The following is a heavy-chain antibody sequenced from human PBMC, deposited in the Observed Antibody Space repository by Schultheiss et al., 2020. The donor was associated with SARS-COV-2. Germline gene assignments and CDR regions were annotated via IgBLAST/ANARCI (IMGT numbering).Heavy chain of an antibody. V-gene: IGHV4-59*01. Sequence: SQTLSLTCAVYGGSFSGYYWSWIRQHPGKGLEWSGSLSYSGITNYNPSLKSRVTTSVDTSKNQFSLKLSSVTAADTAIYYCACGWVRFGEQPYGMDVWGQGTTVTVSS. D-gene: IGHD3-10*01. CDR1: GGSFSGYY. CDR3: ACGWVRFGEQPYGMDV. J-gene: IGHJ6*02. CDR2: LSYSGIT.